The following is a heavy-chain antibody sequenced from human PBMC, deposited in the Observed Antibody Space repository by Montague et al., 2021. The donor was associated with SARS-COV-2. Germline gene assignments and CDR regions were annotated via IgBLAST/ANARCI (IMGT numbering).Heavy chain of an antibody. CDR1: GDSVSGHSAA. V-gene: IGHV6-1*01. CDR2: TYYRSKWYN. Sequence: CAISGDSVSGHSAAWDWHRQYPSRGLEWLGRTYYRSKWYNDYAVSVKSRITINPDTSKNQFSLQLNSVTPEDTAVYYCASGRMVPYSSSWTTLYYYYGMDVWGQGTTVTVSS. D-gene: IGHD6-13*01. CDR3: ASGRMVPYSSSWTTLYYYYGMDV. J-gene: IGHJ6*02.